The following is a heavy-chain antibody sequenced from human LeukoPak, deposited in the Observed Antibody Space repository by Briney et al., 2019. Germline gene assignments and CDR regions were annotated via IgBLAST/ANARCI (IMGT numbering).Heavy chain of an antibody. D-gene: IGHD2-2*01. CDR1: GFTFSSYS. J-gene: IGHJ4*02. CDR2: ISSSSSYI. Sequence: GGSLRLSCAASGFTFSSYSMNWVRQAPGKGLEWVSSISSSSSYIYYADSVKGRFTISRDNAKNSLYLQMNSLRAEDTAVYHCAKDLPAAYFDYWGQGTLVTVSS. CDR3: AKDLPAAYFDY. V-gene: IGHV3-21*01.